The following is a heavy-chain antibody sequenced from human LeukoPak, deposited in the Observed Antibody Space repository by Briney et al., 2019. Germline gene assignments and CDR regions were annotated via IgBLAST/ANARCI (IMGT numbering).Heavy chain of an antibody. V-gene: IGHV3-30-3*01. CDR3: ARGGLMVYAVRVQNDAFDI. CDR1: GFIFSNYA. CDR2: ISYDGSNK. J-gene: IGHJ3*02. D-gene: IGHD2-8*01. Sequence: GRSLRLSCAASGFIFSNYATHWVRQAPGKGLEWVAVISYDGSNKYYADSVKGRFTISRDNFKNTLFLQMNSLRTEDTAVYYCARGGLMVYAVRVQNDAFDIWGQGTMVTVSS.